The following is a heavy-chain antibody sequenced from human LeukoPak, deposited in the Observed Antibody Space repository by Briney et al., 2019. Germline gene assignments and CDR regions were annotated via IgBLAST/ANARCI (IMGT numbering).Heavy chain of an antibody. V-gene: IGHV1-69*06. CDR1: GGTFSSYT. Sequence: GASVKVSCKASGGTFSSYTITWVRQAPGQGFEWMGGIIPIFGTANYAQKFQGRVTITADKSTSTAYMELSRLRYADTAVYYCARAWVRYSYGSLVSWSWFDPWGQGTLVTVSS. D-gene: IGHD5-18*01. CDR2: IIPIFGTA. CDR3: ARAWVRYSYGSLVSWSWFDP. J-gene: IGHJ5*02.